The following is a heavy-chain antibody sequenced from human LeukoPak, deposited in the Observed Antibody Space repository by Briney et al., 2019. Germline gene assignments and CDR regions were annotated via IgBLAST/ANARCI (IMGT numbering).Heavy chain of an antibody. CDR2: MNPNSGNT. CDR1: EYTFTSYD. J-gene: IGHJ6*03. Sequence: ASVKVSCKASEYTFTSYDINWVRQATGQGLEWMGWMNPNSGNTGYAQKFQGRVTMTRNTSISTAYMELSSLRSEDTAVYYCAREYSSSSLYYYYYMDVWGKGTTVTVSS. V-gene: IGHV1-8*01. D-gene: IGHD6-6*01. CDR3: AREYSSSSLYYYYYMDV.